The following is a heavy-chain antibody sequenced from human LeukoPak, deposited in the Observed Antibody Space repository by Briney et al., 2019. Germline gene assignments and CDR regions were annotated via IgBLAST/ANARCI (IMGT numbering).Heavy chain of an antibody. Sequence: GGSLSLSCAASGFTFSSYALSWVRQAPGKGLEWVSAISGSGGSTYYADSVKGRFTICRDNSKNTLYLQMNSLRAEDTAVYYCAKGPTVTTTLDEYYYYGMEVWGQGTTVTVSS. V-gene: IGHV3-23*01. CDR2: ISGSGGST. CDR1: GFTFSSYA. D-gene: IGHD4-17*01. J-gene: IGHJ6*02. CDR3: AKGPTVTTTLDEYYYYGMEV.